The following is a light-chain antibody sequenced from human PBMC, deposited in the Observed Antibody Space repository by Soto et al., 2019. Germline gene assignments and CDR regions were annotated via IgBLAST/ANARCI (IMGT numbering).Light chain of an antibody. J-gene: IGLJ1*01. Sequence: QSVLTQPPSVSKAPRHRFTISCSGSSSNILNNAVNWYQQLPGQAPKIFIYYDYLLTSGVSDRFSGSKSGISASLAISDLKSDDEADYYCATWDDSINAYVFGPWTKVTVL. CDR1: SSNILNNA. V-gene: IGLV1-36*01. CDR3: ATWDDSINAYV. CDR2: YDY.